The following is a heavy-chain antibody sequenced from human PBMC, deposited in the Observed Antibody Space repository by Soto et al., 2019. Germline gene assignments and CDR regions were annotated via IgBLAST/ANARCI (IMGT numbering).Heavy chain of an antibody. CDR2: INPDTGAT. CDR3: ATSPREWGFDY. V-gene: IGHV1-2*04. Sequence: ASVKVSCKASGYAFTAYYLHWVRQAPGHGLEWMGWINPDTGATDSTQKFQGWVTMTRDTSLTTAYMELKNVNSDDTAVYYCATSPREWGFDYWGQGTLVTSPQ. J-gene: IGHJ4*02. CDR1: GYAFTAYY. D-gene: IGHD3-3*01.